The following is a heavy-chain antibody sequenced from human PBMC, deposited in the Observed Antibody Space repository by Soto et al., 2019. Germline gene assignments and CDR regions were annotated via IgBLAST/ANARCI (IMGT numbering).Heavy chain of an antibody. CDR2: IYYSGST. V-gene: IGHV4-59*08. Sequence: QVQLQESGPGLVKPSETLSLTCTVSNDSISPYYWSWIRQPPGPGLEWIGFIYYSGSTTYNPSPKSRVTISVATSENQFSLKLTSVNAADTSLYVCAGYLHPRQSGSHYFDRWSQGTLVTVSS. D-gene: IGHD3-10*01. CDR3: AGYLHPRQSGSHYFDR. J-gene: IGHJ4*02. CDR1: NDSISPYY.